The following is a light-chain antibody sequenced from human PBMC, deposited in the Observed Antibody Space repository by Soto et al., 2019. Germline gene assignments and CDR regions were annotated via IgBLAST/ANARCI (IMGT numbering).Light chain of an antibody. V-gene: IGKV3-20*01. J-gene: IGKJ5*01. CDR1: QSVSSN. CDR2: GAS. CDR3: QQYTGPPTT. Sequence: EIVLTQSPGTLSLSPGERATLSCRASQSVSSNLARYQQKPDQSPRLLIYGASTRAAGIPDRFSGSGSGTDFTLTITRLEPEDSAVYFCQQYTGPPTTFGQGTRLEIK.